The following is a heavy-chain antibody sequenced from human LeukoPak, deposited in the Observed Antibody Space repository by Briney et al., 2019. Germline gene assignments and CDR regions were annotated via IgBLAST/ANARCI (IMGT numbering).Heavy chain of an antibody. CDR2: IRYSGST. Sequence: SETLSLTCTVSGASISSYYWNWIRQPPGKGLEWIGYIRYSGSTNYNPSLKSRVTISVDTSKHQFSLKLNSVTSADTAVYYCARDTRYYDNSGYYYFDYWGRGTLVTVFS. J-gene: IGHJ4*02. CDR1: GASISSYY. V-gene: IGHV4-59*01. D-gene: IGHD3-22*01. CDR3: ARDTRYYDNSGYYYFDY.